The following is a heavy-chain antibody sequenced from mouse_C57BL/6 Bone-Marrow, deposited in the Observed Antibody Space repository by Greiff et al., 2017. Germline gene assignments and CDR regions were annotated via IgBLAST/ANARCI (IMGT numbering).Heavy chain of an antibody. V-gene: IGHV1-5*01. D-gene: IGHD3-2*02. J-gene: IGHJ3*01. CDR1: GYTFTSYW. Sequence: EVKLMESGPVLARPGASVKMSCKTSGYTFTSYWMNWVKQRPGQGLEWIGAIYPGNSDTSSNQKFKGKAKLTAVKSASTAYMELSSLTNEDSAVYCCTRGAQATAYWGQGTLVTVSA. CDR3: TRGAQATAY. CDR2: IYPGNSDT.